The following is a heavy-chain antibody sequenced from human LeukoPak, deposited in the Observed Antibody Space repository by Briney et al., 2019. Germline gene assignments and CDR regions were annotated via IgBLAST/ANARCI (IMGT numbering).Heavy chain of an antibody. Sequence: ASVKVSCKASGYTFTSYGISWVRQAPGQGLEWMGWISAYNSYTNYAQKLQGRVSMTTDTSTSTAYMELRSLRSDDTAIYYCARDRKGDCGGDCYPLDYWGQGTLVTVSS. CDR2: ISAYNSYT. J-gene: IGHJ4*02. D-gene: IGHD2-21*02. CDR1: GYTFTSYG. V-gene: IGHV1-18*01. CDR3: ARDRKGDCGGDCYPLDY.